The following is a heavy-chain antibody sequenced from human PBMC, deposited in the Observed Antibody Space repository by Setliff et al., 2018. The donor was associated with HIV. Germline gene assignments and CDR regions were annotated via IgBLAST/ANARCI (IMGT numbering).Heavy chain of an antibody. CDR3: ARVASGYDYGWLDP. CDR1: GFTFSRYW. CDR2: VDSDGRKT. D-gene: IGHD5-12*01. J-gene: IGHJ5*02. Sequence: GGSLRLSCAASGFTFSRYWMHWIRQAPGKGLVWVSRVDSDGRKTTYADSVKGRFTVSRDNAKNTLYLQMNSLRAEDTAVYYCARVASGYDYGWLDPWGQGTLVTVSS. V-gene: IGHV3-74*03.